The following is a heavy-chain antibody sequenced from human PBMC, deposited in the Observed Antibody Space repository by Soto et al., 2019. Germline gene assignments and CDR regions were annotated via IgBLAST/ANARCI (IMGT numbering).Heavy chain of an antibody. CDR2: ISYDGSNK. J-gene: IGHJ4*02. CDR1: GFTFSSYG. CDR3: AKDLRKKNIAVAGPDFDY. D-gene: IGHD6-19*01. Sequence: GGSLRLSCAASGFTFSSYGMHWVRQAPGKGLEWVAVISYDGSNKYYADSVKGRFTISRDSSKNTLYLQMNSLRAEDTAVYYCAKDLRKKNIAVAGPDFDYWGQGTLVTVSS. V-gene: IGHV3-30*18.